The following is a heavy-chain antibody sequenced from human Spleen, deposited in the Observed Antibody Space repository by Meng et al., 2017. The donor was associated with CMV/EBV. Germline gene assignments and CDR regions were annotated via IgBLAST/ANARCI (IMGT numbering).Heavy chain of an antibody. CDR1: GFTFSSYW. D-gene: IGHD4-23*01. CDR2: IKQDGSNK. CDR3: AKDLETVVDSALDY. J-gene: IGHJ4*02. Sequence: GESLKISCAASGFTFSSYWMSWVRQAPGKGLEWVANIKQDGSNKYYVDSVKGRFTISRDDSKNTLYLQMNSLRAEDTAVYYCAKDLETVVDSALDYWGQGTLVTVSS. V-gene: IGHV3-7*01.